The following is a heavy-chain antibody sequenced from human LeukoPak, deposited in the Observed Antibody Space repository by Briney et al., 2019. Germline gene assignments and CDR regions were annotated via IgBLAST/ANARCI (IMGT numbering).Heavy chain of an antibody. CDR2: MYTSGST. D-gene: IGHD4-23*01. CDR3: ARSGGNLPFDY. CDR1: GGSIRSFY. V-gene: IGHV4-4*07. J-gene: IGHJ4*02. Sequence: PSETLSLTCTVSGGSIRSFYWTWIRQPAGKGLEWIGRMYTSGSTTYNPSLKSRVTMSLDTSKNQFSLNLSSVTAADTAVYYCARSGGNLPFDYWGQGTLVTVSS.